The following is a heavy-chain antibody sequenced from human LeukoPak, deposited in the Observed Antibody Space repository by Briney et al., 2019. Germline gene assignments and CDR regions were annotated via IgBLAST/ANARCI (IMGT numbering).Heavy chain of an antibody. V-gene: IGHV1-8*01. CDR1: GYTFTSYD. CDR2: MNPNSGNT. Sequence: AASVKVSCKASGYTFTSYDINWVRQATGQGLEWMGWMNPNSGNTGYAQKFQGRVTMTRNTSISTAYMELSSLRSEDTAAYYCARGDPLMYYYYYGMDVWGQGTTVTVSS. CDR3: ARGDPLMYYYYYGMDV. J-gene: IGHJ6*02. D-gene: IGHD2-8*01.